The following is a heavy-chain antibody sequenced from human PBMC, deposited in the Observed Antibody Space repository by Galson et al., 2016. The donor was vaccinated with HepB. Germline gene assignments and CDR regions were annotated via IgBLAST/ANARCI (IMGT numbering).Heavy chain of an antibody. D-gene: IGHD3-10*01. J-gene: IGHJ6*02. CDR3: ARPYTYYFGSGSYFDVLHYGMDV. V-gene: IGHV3-48*01. Sequence: SLRLSCAASGFRFSDYNMNWVRQAPGRGLEWVAYISASSGTIYYADSVKGPFTISRDNANNSLSLQMNSLRAEDTAFYYCARPYTYYFGSGSYFDVLHYGMDVWGQGTTVTVSS. CDR2: ISASSGTI. CDR1: GFRFSDYN.